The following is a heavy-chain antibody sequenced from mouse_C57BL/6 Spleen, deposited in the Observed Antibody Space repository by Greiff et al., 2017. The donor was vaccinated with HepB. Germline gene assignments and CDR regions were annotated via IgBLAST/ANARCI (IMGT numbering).Heavy chain of an antibody. J-gene: IGHJ1*03. CDR2: IDPSDSET. CDR3: ARRGSTVVATDWDFDV. Sequence: QVQLQQPGAELVRPGSSVKLSCKASGYTFTSYWMHWVKQRPIQGLEWIGNIDPSDSETHYNQKFKDKATLTVDKSSSTAYMQLSSLTSGDSAVYYCARRGSTVVATDWDFDVWGTGTTVTVSS. D-gene: IGHD1-1*01. V-gene: IGHV1-52*01. CDR1: GYTFTSYW.